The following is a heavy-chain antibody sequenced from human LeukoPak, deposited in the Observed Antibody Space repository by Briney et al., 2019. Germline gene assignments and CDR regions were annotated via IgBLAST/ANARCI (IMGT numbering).Heavy chain of an antibody. D-gene: IGHD5-18*01. J-gene: IGHJ4*02. V-gene: IGHV1-18*01. CDR1: GYTFTSYG. CDR3: ARVGDERLQQYSYGLYLAY. Sequence: APVKVSCKASGYTFTSYGISWVRQAPGQGLEWMGWISAYNGNTNYAQKLQGRVTMTTDTSTSTAYMELRSLRSDDTAVYYCARVGDERLQQYSYGLYLAYWGQGTLVTVS. CDR2: ISAYNGNT.